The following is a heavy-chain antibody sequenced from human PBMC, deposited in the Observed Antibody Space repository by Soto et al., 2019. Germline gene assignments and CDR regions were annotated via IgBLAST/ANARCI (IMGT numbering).Heavy chain of an antibody. Sequence: QVQLIQSEAEVKKPGSSVRVSCTASGGIFGSHGFSWVRQAPGQRLERVGGFIPIFRTLTYTEKFQARVRIAADESMNTDYLDLSSLTSEDTAVYYCVRDRRIYYSDPHDEFVASDYEVWGQGTMVSVSS. CDR1: GGIFGSHG. V-gene: IGHV1-69*01. D-gene: IGHD3-22*01. CDR2: FIPIFRTL. J-gene: IGHJ3*01. CDR3: VRDRRIYYSDPHDEFVASDYEV.